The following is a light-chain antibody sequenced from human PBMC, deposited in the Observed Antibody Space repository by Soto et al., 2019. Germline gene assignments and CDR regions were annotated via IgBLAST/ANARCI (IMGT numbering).Light chain of an antibody. Sequence: EIVMTQSPATLSVSPGERATPSCRASQSVSSNLAWYQQNPGQAPILLIYDASTRANGVPARFSGSGSGTEFTLTIRSLQSEDFAVYYCQQYNKWPSWTFGQGTKADNK. V-gene: IGKV3-15*01. CDR2: DAS. CDR3: QQYNKWPSWT. J-gene: IGKJ1*01. CDR1: QSVSSN.